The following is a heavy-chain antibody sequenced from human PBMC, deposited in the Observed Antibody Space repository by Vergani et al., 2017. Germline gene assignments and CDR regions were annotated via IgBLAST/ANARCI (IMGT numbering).Heavy chain of an antibody. J-gene: IGHJ6*02. CDR2: INHSGST. V-gene: IGHV4-34*01. CDR3: ARGLYGSGHPGDYYYGMDV. CDR1: GGSFSGYY. D-gene: IGHD3-10*01. Sequence: QVQLQQWGAGLLKPSETLSLTCAVYGGSFSGYYWSWIRQPPGKGLEWIGEINHSGSTNYNPSLKRRVTISVDTSKNQFSLKLSSVTAADTAVYYCARGLYGSGHPGDYYYGMDVWGQGTTVTVSS.